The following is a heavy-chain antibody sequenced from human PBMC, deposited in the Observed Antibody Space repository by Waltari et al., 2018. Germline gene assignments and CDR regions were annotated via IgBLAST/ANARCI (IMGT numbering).Heavy chain of an antibody. D-gene: IGHD3-16*01. CDR2: INSDGSST. CDR3: ARDFRDRTASYYVFKLDY. CDR1: GFTFSSYW. V-gene: IGHV3-74*01. Sequence: EVQLVESGGGLVQPGGSLRLSCAASGFTFSSYWMHWVRQAPGKGLVWVSRINSDGSSTSYADSVKGRFTISRDNAKNTLYLQMNNLRAEDTAVYYCARDFRDRTASYYVFKLDYWGQGTLVTVSS. J-gene: IGHJ4*02.